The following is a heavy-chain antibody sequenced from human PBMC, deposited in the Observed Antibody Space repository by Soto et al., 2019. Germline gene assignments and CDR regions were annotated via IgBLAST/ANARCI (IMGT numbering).Heavy chain of an antibody. Sequence: GPTLVNPTETLTMTCTVSGFSLSNARMGVSWIRQPPGKALEWLAHIFSNDEKSYSTSLKSRLTISKDTSKSQVVLTMTNMDPVDTAPYPCARAYSSSSDRVNPWGHGTLVTVSS. D-gene: IGHD6-13*01. CDR3: ARAYSSSSDRVNP. CDR2: IFSNDEK. V-gene: IGHV2-26*01. J-gene: IGHJ5*02. CDR1: GFSLSNARMG.